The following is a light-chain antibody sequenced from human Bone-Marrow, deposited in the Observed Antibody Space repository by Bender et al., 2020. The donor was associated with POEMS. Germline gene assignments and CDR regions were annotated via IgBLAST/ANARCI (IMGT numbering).Light chain of an antibody. CDR3: QSYDSSLSGVV. V-gene: IGLV1-40*01. CDR2: RSF. Sequence: QSVLTQPPSASGTPGQRVTISCSGGSSNIGAHAVNWYQVLPGKAPKLLIYRSFNRPLGVPDRFSGSKSGTSAYLAIAGLQAEDEADYYCQSYDSSLSGVVFGGGTKLTVL. J-gene: IGLJ2*01. CDR1: SSNIGAHA.